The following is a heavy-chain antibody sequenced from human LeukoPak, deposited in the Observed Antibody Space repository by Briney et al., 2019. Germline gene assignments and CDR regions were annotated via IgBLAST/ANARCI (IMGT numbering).Heavy chain of an antibody. V-gene: IGHV3-23*01. D-gene: IGHD5-24*01. Sequence: GGSLRLSCAAAGFTLSSDAMNCVRQTPGEGLERVSGMSASGGTTYADSVKGRFTISRDTSKNTLYLQMDALRAEDTAIYFCAKEIGRDDYNRCDYWGQGTPVTVSS. CDR1: GFTLSSDA. J-gene: IGHJ4*02. CDR3: AKEIGRDDYNRCDY. CDR2: MSASGGTT.